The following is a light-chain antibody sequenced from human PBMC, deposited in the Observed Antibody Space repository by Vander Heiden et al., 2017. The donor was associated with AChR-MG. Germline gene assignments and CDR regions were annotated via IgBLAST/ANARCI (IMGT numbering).Light chain of an antibody. V-gene: IGLV2-11*01. CDR1: SSDVGSYNY. J-gene: IGLJ1*01. CDR3: CAYAGTYTYV. Sequence: QSALTQPRSVSESPGQSVTISCTGTSSDVGSYNYVSWYQQYPGKAPKLIIDDVSKRPSGVPDRFAGSKSGRTASLTISGLQTDDEADYYCCAYAGTYTYVFGTGTTVTVL. CDR2: DVS.